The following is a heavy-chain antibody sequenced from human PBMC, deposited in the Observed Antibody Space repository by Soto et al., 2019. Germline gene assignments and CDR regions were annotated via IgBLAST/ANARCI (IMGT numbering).Heavy chain of an antibody. V-gene: IGHV3-48*02. Sequence: EVQLVESGGGSVQPGGSLRLSCAAPGFTFSTYSMDWVRQAPGKGLEWVSYISSRSDIIYYADSVKGRFTISRDNAQNSLYLQLNSLGDEDTAVYYCVRDRGVARPLFDYWGQGILVTVSS. CDR1: GFTFSTYS. CDR3: VRDRGVARPLFDY. D-gene: IGHD1-26*01. J-gene: IGHJ4*02. CDR2: ISSRSDII.